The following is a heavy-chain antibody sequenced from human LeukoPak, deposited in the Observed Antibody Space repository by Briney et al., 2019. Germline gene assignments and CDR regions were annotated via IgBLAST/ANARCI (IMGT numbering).Heavy chain of an antibody. CDR3: AKVYCSSTSCYNAVDAFDI. CDR2: ISGSGGST. CDR1: GFTFSSYA. V-gene: IGHV3-23*01. D-gene: IGHD2-2*02. Sequence: GGSLRLSCAASGFTFSSYAMSWVRQAPGKGLEWVSAISGSGGSTYYADSVKGRFTISRDNSKSTLYLQMNSLRAEDTAVYYCAKVYCSSTSCYNAVDAFDIWGQGTMVTVSS. J-gene: IGHJ3*02.